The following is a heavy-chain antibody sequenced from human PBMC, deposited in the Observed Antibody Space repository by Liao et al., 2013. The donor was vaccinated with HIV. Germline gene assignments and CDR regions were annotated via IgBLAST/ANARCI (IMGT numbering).Heavy chain of an antibody. V-gene: IGHV4-61*02. CDR2: IYTSGST. J-gene: IGHJ4*02. D-gene: IGHD3-3*01. CDR1: GGSISSGSYY. Sequence: QVQLQESGPGLVKPSQTLSLTCTVSGGSISSGSYYWSWIRQPAGKGLEWIGRIYTSGSTNYNPSLKSRVTISVDTSKNQFSLKLSSVTAADTAVYYCARDWIFGPDYWGQGTLVTVSS. CDR3: ARDWIFGPDY.